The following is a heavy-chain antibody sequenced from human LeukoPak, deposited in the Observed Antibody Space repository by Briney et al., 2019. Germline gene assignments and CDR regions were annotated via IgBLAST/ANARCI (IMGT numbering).Heavy chain of an antibody. Sequence: ASLRVSCKPSGYNLTTYSVNWVRQAPGQGLEWMGWVSVYHGTTNYARKVQGRVTMTTDTSTNTAYLELRSLRSDDTAVYYCARVTSLTTLTAFDIWGQGTMVTVSS. CDR2: VSVYHGTT. V-gene: IGHV1-18*01. J-gene: IGHJ3*02. D-gene: IGHD4-11*01. CDR1: GYNLTTYS. CDR3: ARVTSLTTLTAFDI.